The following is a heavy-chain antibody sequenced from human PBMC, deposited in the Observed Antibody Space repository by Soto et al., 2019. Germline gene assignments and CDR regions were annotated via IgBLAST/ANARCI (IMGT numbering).Heavy chain of an antibody. CDR3: ARAVDHLNYYYYYGMDV. D-gene: IGHD2-21*01. CDR2: IWYDGSNK. J-gene: IGHJ6*02. CDR1: GFTFSSYG. Sequence: GGSLRLSCAASGFTFSSYGMHWVRQAPGKGLEWVAVIWYDGSNKYYADSVKGRFTISRDNSKNTLYLQMNSLRAEDTAVYYCARAVDHLNYYYYYGMDVWGQGTTATVS. V-gene: IGHV3-33*01.